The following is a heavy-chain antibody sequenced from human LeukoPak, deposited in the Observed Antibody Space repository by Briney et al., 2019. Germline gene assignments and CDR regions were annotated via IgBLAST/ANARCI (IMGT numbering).Heavy chain of an antibody. J-gene: IGHJ4*02. CDR1: GYSINSGYH. D-gene: IGHD3-22*01. CDR2: IYHRGST. Sequence: PSETLSLTCIVSGYSINSGYHWGWIRQPPGKGLEWIGSIYHRGSTYYNPSLKSRVTISIDTSKNQFSLKLSSVTAADTAVYYCARHYLYDTSGDGTYYFDYWGQGTLVTVSS. CDR3: ARHYLYDTSGDGTYYFDY. V-gene: IGHV4-38-2*02.